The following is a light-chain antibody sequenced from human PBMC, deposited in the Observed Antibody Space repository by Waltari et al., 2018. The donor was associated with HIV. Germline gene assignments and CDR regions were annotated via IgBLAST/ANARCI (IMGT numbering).Light chain of an antibody. Sequence: QSALTQPRSVSGSPGQSVTISCTGTSSDVGGYNYVSWYQQHPGKVPKLMIFEVDSRPSGVSNRFSGSKSDNTASLTISGLQAEDEATYYCSSYARSSVLFGGGTKVTVL. V-gene: IGLV2-11*01. CDR2: EVD. J-gene: IGLJ2*01. CDR1: SSDVGGYNY. CDR3: SSYARSSVL.